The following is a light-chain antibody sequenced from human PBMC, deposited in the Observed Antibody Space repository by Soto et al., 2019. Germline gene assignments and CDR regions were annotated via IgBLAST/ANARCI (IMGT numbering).Light chain of an antibody. V-gene: IGLV2-23*01. CDR1: SSDVGSYNL. Sequence: SVLPQPASVSVSPGQSITISCTGTSSDVGSYNLVSWYQQHPGKAPKLMIYEGSKRPSGVSNRFSGSKSGNTASLTISGLQAEDEADYYCCSYAGTSYVFGTGTKVTVL. CDR2: EGS. J-gene: IGLJ1*01. CDR3: CSYAGTSYV.